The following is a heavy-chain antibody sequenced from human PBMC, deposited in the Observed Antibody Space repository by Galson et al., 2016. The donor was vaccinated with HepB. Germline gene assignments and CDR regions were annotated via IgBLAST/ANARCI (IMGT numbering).Heavy chain of an antibody. D-gene: IGHD1-26*01. Sequence: SLRLSCAASGFTFSSYAIHWVRRAPGKGLEWVAVISFDGSNKYYADSVKGRFTISRDNSKNTLYLQMNSLRGEDTAVYYCARASWELLRAFDIWGQGTLVAVSS. J-gene: IGHJ4*02. CDR1: GFTFSSYA. CDR3: ARASWELLRAFDI. CDR2: ISFDGSNK. V-gene: IGHV3-30*04.